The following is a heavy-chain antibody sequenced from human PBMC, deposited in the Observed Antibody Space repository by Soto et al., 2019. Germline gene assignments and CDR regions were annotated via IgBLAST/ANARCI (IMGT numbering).Heavy chain of an antibody. CDR3: ARGSGYCSSTSCYLRFDP. J-gene: IGHJ5*02. CDR1: GFTFSSYS. CDR2: ISSSSSYI. Sequence: GGSLRLSCAASGFTFSSYSMNWVRQAPGKGLEWVSSISSSSSYIYYADSVKGRFTISRDNAKNSLYLQMNSLRAEDTAVYYCARGSGYCSSTSCYLRFDPWGQGTLVTVSS. D-gene: IGHD2-2*01. V-gene: IGHV3-21*01.